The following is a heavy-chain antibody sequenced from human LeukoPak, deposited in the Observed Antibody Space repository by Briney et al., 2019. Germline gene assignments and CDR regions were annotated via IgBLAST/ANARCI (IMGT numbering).Heavy chain of an antibody. CDR2: INPNSGGT. Sequence: GASVKVSCKASGYTFTGYYMHWVRQAPGQGLEWMGWINPNSGGTNYAQKFQGRVTMTRDTSISTAYMELSRLRSDDTAVYYCARDSYYGSGSYYNGEDGNGYWGQGTLVTVSS. V-gene: IGHV1-2*02. CDR1: GYTFTGYY. D-gene: IGHD3-10*01. CDR3: ARDSYYGSGSYYNGEDGNGY. J-gene: IGHJ4*02.